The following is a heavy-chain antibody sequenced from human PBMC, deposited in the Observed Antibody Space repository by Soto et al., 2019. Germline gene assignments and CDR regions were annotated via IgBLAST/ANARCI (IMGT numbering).Heavy chain of an antibody. J-gene: IGHJ6*02. CDR2: ISGSGGST. V-gene: IGHV3-23*01. Sequence: GGSLRLSCAASGFTFSSYAMSWVRQAPGKGLEWVSAISGSGGSTYYADSVKGRFTISRDNSKNTLYLQMNSLRAEDTAVYYCAKGGHNYGPYGGVNYYYYGMDVWGQGTTVTVSS. CDR1: GFTFSSYA. CDR3: AKGGHNYGPYGGVNYYYYGMDV. D-gene: IGHD4-17*01.